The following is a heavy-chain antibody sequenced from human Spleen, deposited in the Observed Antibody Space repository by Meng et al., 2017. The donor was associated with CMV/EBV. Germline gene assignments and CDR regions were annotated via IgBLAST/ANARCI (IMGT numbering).Heavy chain of an antibody. J-gene: IGHJ6*02. V-gene: IGHV4-59*01. CDR2: FFYSGGT. Sequence: SETLSLTCTVSGGSISSYYWSWIRQPPGKGLEWIGDFFYSGGTNYNPSLKSRVTISVDTSKNQFSLRLNSVTAADTAVYYCARNWNYGSGYYYGMDVWGQGTTVTVSS. CDR1: GGSISSYY. CDR3: ARNWNYGSGYYYGMDV. D-gene: IGHD1-7*01.